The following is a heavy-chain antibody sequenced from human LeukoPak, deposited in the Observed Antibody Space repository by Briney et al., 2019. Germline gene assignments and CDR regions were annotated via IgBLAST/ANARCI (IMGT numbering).Heavy chain of an antibody. CDR3: ARGPRGWANDY. CDR2: IIPIFGTA. J-gene: IGHJ4*02. CDR1: GFTFSSYA. D-gene: IGHD1-26*01. Sequence: AGGSLRLSCAASGFTFSSYAISWVRQAPGQGLEWMGGIIPIFGTANYAQKFQGRVTITADESTSTAYMELSSLRSEDTAVYYCARGPRGWANDYWGQGTLVTVSS. V-gene: IGHV1-69*01.